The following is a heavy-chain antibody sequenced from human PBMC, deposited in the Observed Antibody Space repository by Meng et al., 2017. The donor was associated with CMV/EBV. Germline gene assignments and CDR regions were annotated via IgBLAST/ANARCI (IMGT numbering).Heavy chain of an antibody. D-gene: IGHD3-10*01. J-gene: IGHJ5*02. CDR2: IYHSGST. V-gene: IGHV4-38-2*02. Sequence: GSLRLSCTVSGYSISSGYYWGWIRQPPGKGLEWIGSIYHSGSTYYNPSLKSRVTISVDTSKNQFSLKLSSVTAADTAVYYCARGQGWVRGVGAKRLRPNWFDPWGQGTLVTVSS. CDR3: ARGQGWVRGVGAKRLRPNWFDP. CDR1: GYSISSGYY.